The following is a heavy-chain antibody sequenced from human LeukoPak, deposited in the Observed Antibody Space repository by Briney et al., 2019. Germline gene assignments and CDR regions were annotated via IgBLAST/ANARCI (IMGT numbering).Heavy chain of an antibody. J-gene: IGHJ4*02. CDR2: IYSGGGT. Sequence: GGSLRLSCAASGFTVSSNYMSWGRQAPGKGLEWVSVIYSGGGTDYEDSVKGGVTISTHNSKNTLNLQMNNLRTRDTAVYYCARDIVVVPAETGDYWGQGTLVTVSS. D-gene: IGHD2-2*01. CDR3: ARDIVVVPAETGDY. CDR1: GFTVSSNY. V-gene: IGHV3-53*01.